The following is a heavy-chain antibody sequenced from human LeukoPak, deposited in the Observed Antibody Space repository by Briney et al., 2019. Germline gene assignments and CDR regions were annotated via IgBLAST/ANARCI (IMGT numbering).Heavy chain of an antibody. Sequence: AGGSLRLSCAASGFTFTNCAMTWVRQAPGKGLEWVSSISGSGASTYYADSVKGRFTISRDNSKNTVYLQMNSLSVEDTAVYYCAKDQSRVGARDPFDSWGQGTLVTVSS. D-gene: IGHD1-26*01. J-gene: IGHJ5*01. CDR3: AKDQSRVGARDPFDS. CDR2: ISGSGAST. V-gene: IGHV3-23*01. CDR1: GFTFTNCA.